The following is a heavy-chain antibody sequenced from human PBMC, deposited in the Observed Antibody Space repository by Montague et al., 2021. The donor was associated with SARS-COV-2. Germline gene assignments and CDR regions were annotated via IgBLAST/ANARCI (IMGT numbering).Heavy chain of an antibody. J-gene: IGHJ6*02. V-gene: IGHV2-26*01. CDR3: ARTAGTDYTGYYYYAMDV. CDR2: IFLNGEQ. D-gene: IGHD3-10*01. CDR1: GFSLNNRLG. Sequence: PALVKPTQTLTLTCAVSGFSLNNRLGVTWIRQPPGKALEWLGHIFLNGEQSVTPSLKTRLTISRDTSKSQVVLTMTNMDPVDTATYYCARTAGTDYTGYYYYAMDVWGQGTTVTVSS.